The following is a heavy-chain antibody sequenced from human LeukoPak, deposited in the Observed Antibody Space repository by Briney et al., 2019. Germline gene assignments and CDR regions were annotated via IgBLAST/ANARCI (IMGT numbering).Heavy chain of an antibody. V-gene: IGHV3-30-3*01. CDR1: GFTFSSHA. CDR3: ARDGYNEMYYFDY. J-gene: IGHJ4*02. CDR2: ISYDGSNK. D-gene: IGHD5-24*01. Sequence: GGSLRLSCAASGFTFSSHAMHWVRQAPGKGLEWVAVISYDGSNKYYADSVKGRFTISRDNSKNTLYLQMNSLRAEDTAVYYCARDGYNEMYYFDYWGQGTLVTVSS.